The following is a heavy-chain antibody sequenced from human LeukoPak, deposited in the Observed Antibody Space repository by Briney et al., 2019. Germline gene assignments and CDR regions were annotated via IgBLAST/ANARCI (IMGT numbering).Heavy chain of an antibody. V-gene: IGHV4-59*10. CDR2: IYTSGST. CDR3: ARGYDILTGYSFDY. J-gene: IGHJ4*02. CDR1: GGSFSGYY. D-gene: IGHD3-9*01. Sequence: SETLSLTCAVYGGSFSGYYWSWIRQPAGKGLEWIGRIYTSGSTNYNPSLKSRVTMSVDTSKNQFSLKLSSVTAADTAVYYCARGYDILTGYSFDYWGQGTLVTVSS.